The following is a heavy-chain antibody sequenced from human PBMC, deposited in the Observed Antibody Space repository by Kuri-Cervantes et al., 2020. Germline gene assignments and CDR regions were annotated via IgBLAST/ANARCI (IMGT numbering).Heavy chain of an antibody. J-gene: IGHJ6*02. Sequence: GESLKISCAASGFTFSNAWMSWVRQAPGKGLEWVGRTRNKANSYTTEYAASVKGRFTISRDDSKNSLYLQMNSLKTEDTAVYYCVVTTAYYYYGMDVWGQGTTVTVSS. D-gene: IGHD4-17*01. CDR2: TRNKANSYTT. CDR3: VVTTAYYYYGMDV. V-gene: IGHV3-72*01. CDR1: GFTFSNAW.